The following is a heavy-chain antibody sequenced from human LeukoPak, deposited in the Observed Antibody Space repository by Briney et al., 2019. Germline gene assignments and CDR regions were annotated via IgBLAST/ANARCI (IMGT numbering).Heavy chain of an antibody. J-gene: IGHJ4*02. CDR1: GGSISSGGYY. Sequence: SETLSLTCTVSGGSISSGGYYWSWIRQHPGKGLEWIGYIYYSGSTYYNPSLKSRVTISVDTSKNQFSLKLSSVTAADTAVYYCARDNRGQQLPFDYWGQGTLVTVSS. D-gene: IGHD6-13*01. CDR2: IYYSGST. CDR3: ARDNRGQQLPFDY. V-gene: IGHV4-31*03.